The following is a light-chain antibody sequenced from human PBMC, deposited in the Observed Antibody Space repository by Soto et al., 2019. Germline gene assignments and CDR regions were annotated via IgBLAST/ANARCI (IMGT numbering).Light chain of an antibody. V-gene: IGKV3-11*01. Sequence: EIVLTQSPATLYFSPGERSTLSFRASQSVSSYLAWYQQKPGQAPRLLIYDASNRATGIPARFSGSGSGTDFTLTISSLEPEDFAVYYCQQRSNWPWTFGQGTKVDIK. CDR1: QSVSSY. CDR2: DAS. CDR3: QQRSNWPWT. J-gene: IGKJ1*01.